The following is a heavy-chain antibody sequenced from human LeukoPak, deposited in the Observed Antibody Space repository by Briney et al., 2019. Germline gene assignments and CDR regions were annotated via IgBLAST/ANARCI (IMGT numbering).Heavy chain of an antibody. J-gene: IGHJ4*02. Sequence: PGGSLRLSCAGSGFSFSSYGMHWVRQAPGKALEWMAFIRCDGSNKYYADSVKGRFTISRDNSKNTLYLQMNSLRAEDTAVYYCARILDSAWGELGYWGQGTLVTVSS. D-gene: IGHD6-19*01. CDR2: IRCDGSNK. CDR1: GFSFSSYG. CDR3: ARILDSAWGELGY. V-gene: IGHV3-30*02.